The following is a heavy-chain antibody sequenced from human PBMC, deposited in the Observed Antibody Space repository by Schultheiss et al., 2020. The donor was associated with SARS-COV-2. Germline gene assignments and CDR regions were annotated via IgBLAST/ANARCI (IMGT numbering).Heavy chain of an antibody. D-gene: IGHD6-13*01. CDR3: ARSPYSSSWLDV. Sequence: SETLSLTCTVSGGSISSYYWSWIRQPPGKGLEWIGYIYYSGSTNYNPSRKSRVTISVDTSKNQFSLKLSSVTAADTAVYYCARSPYSSSWLDVWGQGTTVTVSS. CDR1: GGSISSYY. V-gene: IGHV4-59*01. J-gene: IGHJ6*02. CDR2: IYYSGST.